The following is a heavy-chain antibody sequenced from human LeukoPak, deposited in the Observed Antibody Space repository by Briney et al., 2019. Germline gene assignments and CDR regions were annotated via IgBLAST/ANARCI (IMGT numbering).Heavy chain of an antibody. V-gene: IGHV3-73*01. CDR3: TRHEWEGYCSGGSCYGGQVDY. D-gene: IGHD2-15*01. CDR1: VLTFSGSA. J-gene: IGHJ4*02. Sequence: GRSLKLSHAASVLTFSGSAMHWVRQASGKGLEWVGRIRSQANSYATAYAASVKGRVTISRDDSKKTAYQQMNILKTEDTAVYYCTRHEWEGYCSGGSCYGGQVDYWGQGTLVTVSS. CDR2: IRSQANSYAT.